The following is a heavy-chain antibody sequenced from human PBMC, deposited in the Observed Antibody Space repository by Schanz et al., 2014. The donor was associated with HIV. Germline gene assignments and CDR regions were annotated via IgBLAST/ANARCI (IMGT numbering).Heavy chain of an antibody. CDR3: ARGATTYSSGYYYPDY. J-gene: IGHJ4*02. D-gene: IGHD3-22*01. Sequence: EVQLLESGGGLVQPGGSLRLSCAASGFTFSSYGMHWVRQAPGKGLEWVSYISSSSTTIYYADSVKGRFTISRVNAKNSLYLQTNCLRYEDTAVYHCARGATTYSSGYYYPDYWGQGTLVTVSS. CDR2: ISSSSTTI. V-gene: IGHV3-48*02. CDR1: GFTFSSYG.